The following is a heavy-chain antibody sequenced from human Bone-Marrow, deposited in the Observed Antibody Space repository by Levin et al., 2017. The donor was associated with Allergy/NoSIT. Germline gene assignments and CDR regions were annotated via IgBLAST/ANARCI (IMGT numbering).Heavy chain of an antibody. CDR3: ARDRTYFDSSGDRRKDAFDV. J-gene: IGHJ3*01. CDR2: ISPSGREK. Sequence: GSLRLSCAVSGFTYRNFWMNWIRQSPGRGPEWVATISPSGREKYYLDSVRGRFTISRDNARNSLFLQMNSLRADDTALYYCARDRTYFDSSGDRRKDAFDVWGQGAQVTV. CDR1: GFTYRNFW. D-gene: IGHD3-22*01. V-gene: IGHV3-7*01.